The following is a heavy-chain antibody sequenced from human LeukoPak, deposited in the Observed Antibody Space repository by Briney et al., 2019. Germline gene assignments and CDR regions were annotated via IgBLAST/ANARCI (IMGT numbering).Heavy chain of an antibody. CDR2: ISYDGSNK. D-gene: IGHD4-17*01. J-gene: IGHJ4*02. V-gene: IGHV3-30-3*01. CDR3: ARDPYGDYGGYFEY. CDR1: GFTFSSYA. Sequence: GRSLRLSCAGSGFTFSSYAVHWVRQAPGKGLEWVAVISYDGSNKYYADSVKGQFTISRDNSKKTLYLQMNSLRAEDTAVYYCARDPYGDYGGYFEYWGQGTLVTVSS.